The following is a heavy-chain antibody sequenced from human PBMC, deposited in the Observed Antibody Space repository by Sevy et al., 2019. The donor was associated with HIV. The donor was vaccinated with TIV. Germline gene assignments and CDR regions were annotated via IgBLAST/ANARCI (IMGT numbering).Heavy chain of an antibody. CDR1: GFTFSSYS. V-gene: IGHV3-21*04. CDR3: ARDLREYSSSSKYYFDY. CDR2: ISSINNYI. J-gene: IGHJ4*02. D-gene: IGHD6-6*01. Sequence: GGSLRLSCAASGFTFSSYSMNWVRQAPGKGLEWVSSISSINNYIYYADSLKGRFTISRGNAMNTLNLHMNSLRAEDRAGYYCARDLREYSSSSKYYFDYWGQGILVTVSS.